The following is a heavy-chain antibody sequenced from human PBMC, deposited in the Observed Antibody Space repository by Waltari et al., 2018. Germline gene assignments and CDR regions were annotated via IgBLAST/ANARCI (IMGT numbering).Heavy chain of an antibody. CDR1: TLSVGDGG. CDR2: TSFDERSK. D-gene: IGHD3-3*01. Sequence: QVEMVKYGGGVVRPGEYRRRWCVGSTLSVGDGGFHWVRQTPGRRLEWVATTSFDERSKFYADSVTGRFTISRENSKNTLSLFMTSLRPDDTAVYYCARDQADFWTARGAFDYWGQGSLVTVSS. V-gene: IGHV3-30*03. J-gene: IGHJ4*02. CDR3: ARDQADFWTARGAFDY.